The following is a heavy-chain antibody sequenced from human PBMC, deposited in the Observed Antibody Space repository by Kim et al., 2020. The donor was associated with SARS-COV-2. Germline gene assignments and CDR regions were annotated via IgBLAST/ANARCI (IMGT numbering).Heavy chain of an antibody. D-gene: IGHD3-16*01. V-gene: IGHV1-3*01. CDR2: INAGNGYT. J-gene: IGHJ4*02. Sequence: ASVKVSCKASGYTFTTSAMHWVRQAPGQRLEWMGYINAGNGYTKNSENLQGRLIITRDISASTVYMELRDLRSEDTAVYFCARPSFEGAFDHWGQGTLVTVSS. CDR3: ARPSFEGAFDH. CDR1: GYTFTTSA.